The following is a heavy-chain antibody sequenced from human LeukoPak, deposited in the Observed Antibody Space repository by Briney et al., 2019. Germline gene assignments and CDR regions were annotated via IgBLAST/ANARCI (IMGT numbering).Heavy chain of an antibody. CDR1: GGTFSSYA. D-gene: IGHD6-13*01. J-gene: IGHJ4*02. V-gene: IGHV1-69*06. CDR3: ARDIGAAAGSFDY. CDR2: IIPIFGTA. Sequence: GASVKVSCKASGGTFSSYAISWVRQAPGQGLEWMGGIIPIFGTANYAQKFQGRVTITADKSTSTAYMELSSLRSEDTAVYYCARDIGAAAGSFDYWGQGTLVTVSS.